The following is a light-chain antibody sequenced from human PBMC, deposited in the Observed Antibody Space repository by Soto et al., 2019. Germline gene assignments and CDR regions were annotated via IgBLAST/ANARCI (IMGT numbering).Light chain of an antibody. CDR3: QSYDNNNHGV. CDR1: SGSIANNY. Sequence: NFMLTQPHSVSESPGKTVTMSCTRSSGSIANNYVQWYQQRPGSSPTTVIYEDNQRPSGVPDRFSGSIDSSSHSASLTSSGLKTEDEADYYCQSYDNNNHGVFGGGTKLTVL. J-gene: IGLJ3*02. V-gene: IGLV6-57*01. CDR2: EDN.